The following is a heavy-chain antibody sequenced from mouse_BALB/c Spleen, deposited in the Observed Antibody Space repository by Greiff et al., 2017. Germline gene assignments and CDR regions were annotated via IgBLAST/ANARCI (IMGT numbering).Heavy chain of an antibody. CDR3: TRGGNYVDYYAMDY. V-gene: IGHV1S127*01. CDR2: IDPSDSYT. Sequence: VQLQQPGAELVKPGASVKMSCKASGYTFTSYWMHWVKQRPGQGLEWIGVIDPSDSYTSYNQKFKGKATLTVDTSSSTAYMQLSSLTSEDSAVYYCTRGGNYVDYYAMDYWGQGTSVTVSS. CDR1: GYTFTSYW. D-gene: IGHD2-1*01. J-gene: IGHJ4*01.